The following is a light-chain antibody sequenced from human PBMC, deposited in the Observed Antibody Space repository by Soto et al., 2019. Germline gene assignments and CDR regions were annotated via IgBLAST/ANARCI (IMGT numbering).Light chain of an antibody. J-gene: IGLJ1*01. V-gene: IGLV2-18*02. Sequence: QSALTQPPSVSGSPGQSVTISCTGTSSGVGSSNGVSWYQQPPGTAPKLMIYDVSNRPSGVPDRFSGSKSGNTASLTISGLQAEDEADYYCSSYTSSSTYVFGTGTKVTVL. CDR1: SSGVGSSNG. CDR2: DVS. CDR3: SSYTSSSTYV.